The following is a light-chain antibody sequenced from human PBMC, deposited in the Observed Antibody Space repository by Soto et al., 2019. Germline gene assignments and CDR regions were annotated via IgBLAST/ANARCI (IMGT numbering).Light chain of an antibody. V-gene: IGLV2-14*01. J-gene: IGLJ2*01. CDR2: DVS. Sequence: QSALTQPASVSGSLGQSITIACTGTSSDVCNYNYVSWYQQHPDKAPKLIIFDVSNRPSGISNRFSGSKSGNTASLTISGLQAEDEADYFCSSYTSTSNVIFGGGTKLTVL. CDR3: SSYTSTSNVI. CDR1: SSDVCNYNY.